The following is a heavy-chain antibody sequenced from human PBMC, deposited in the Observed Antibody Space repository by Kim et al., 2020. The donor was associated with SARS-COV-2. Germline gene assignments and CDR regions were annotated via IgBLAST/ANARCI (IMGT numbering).Heavy chain of an antibody. J-gene: IGHJ1*01. CDR3: AKDDGGVMITAVFF. CDR2: ISPGGDTT. CDR1: GFTFASFV. V-gene: IGHV3-23*01. D-gene: IGHD3-16*01. Sequence: GGSLRLSCAASGFTFASFVMSWVRQAPGKGLEWVSAISPGGDTTYYADSVKGRFTISRDNSKNTLYLQMNSLRAVDTAIYYCAKDDGGVMITAVFFWGQG.